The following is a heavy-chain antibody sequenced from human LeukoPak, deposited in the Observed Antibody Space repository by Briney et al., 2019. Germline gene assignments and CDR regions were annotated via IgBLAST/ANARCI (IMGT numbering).Heavy chain of an antibody. J-gene: IGHJ3*02. CDR1: GTTISSYY. Sequence: TSETLSLTCTVSGTTISSYYWSWIRQPPGKGLEWIGYIHYSGNSNYNPSLKSRVTISVDTSNNQFSLKLRSVTAADTAVYYCALDTSGWSDDSFDIWGQGTTVTVSS. CDR2: IHYSGNS. D-gene: IGHD6-19*01. CDR3: ALDTSGWSDDSFDI. V-gene: IGHV4-59*01.